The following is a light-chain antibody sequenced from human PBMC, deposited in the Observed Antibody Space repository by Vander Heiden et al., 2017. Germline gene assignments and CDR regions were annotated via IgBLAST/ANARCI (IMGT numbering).Light chain of an antibody. J-gene: IGKJ3*01. V-gene: IGKV1-39*01. CDR2: AAS. Sequence: SQFSHSPSPRSASVVDRVTSTCRASKSSSSYLDWYQQKPGKAPKLLIYAASSLQSGVPSRFSGSGSGTDFTLTISSLQPEDFATYYCKQSYSTPFTFGPGTKVDIK. CDR3: KQSYSTPFT. CDR1: KSSSSY.